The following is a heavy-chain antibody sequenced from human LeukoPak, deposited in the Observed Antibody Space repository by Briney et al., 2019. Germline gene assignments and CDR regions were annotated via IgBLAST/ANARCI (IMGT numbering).Heavy chain of an antibody. CDR2: IRYDGSNK. D-gene: IGHD3-9*01. CDR1: GFIFSSSG. V-gene: IGHV3-30*02. Sequence: PGGSLRLSCAASGFIFSSSGMHWVRQGPGRGLEWVSFIRYDGSNKFYADSVKGRFTISRDNSKNTLYLQMNSLRAEDTAVYYCARLHRDFDWLFVRRNEYYFDYWGQGTLVTVSS. CDR3: ARLHRDFDWLFVRRNEYYFDY. J-gene: IGHJ4*02.